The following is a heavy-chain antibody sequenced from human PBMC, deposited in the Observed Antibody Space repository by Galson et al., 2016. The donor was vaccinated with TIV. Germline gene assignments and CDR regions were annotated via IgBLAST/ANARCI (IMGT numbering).Heavy chain of an antibody. CDR2: FNPKSGDT. CDR1: GYSFTDYY. Sequence: SVKVSCRASGYSFTDYYIHWVRQAPGQGFEWMGWFNPKSGDTNYAQRFQGRVAMTRDTAINTAYREPSRLGSDDTAVYYRPRDGPDMTTAVALPDYWGQGTLVTVSS. V-gene: IGHV1-2*02. J-gene: IGHJ4*02. CDR3: PRDGPDMTTAVALPDY. D-gene: IGHD5-18*01.